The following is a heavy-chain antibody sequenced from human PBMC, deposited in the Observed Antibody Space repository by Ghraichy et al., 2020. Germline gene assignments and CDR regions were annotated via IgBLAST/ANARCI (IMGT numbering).Heavy chain of an antibody. J-gene: IGHJ2*01. D-gene: IGHD2-2*01. CDR2: VHHTGAS. CDR1: GGSISSYY. V-gene: IGHV4-59*01. CDR3: ARVNDCSSTTCFWYFDL. Sequence: SETLSLTCAVSGGSISSYYWSWIRQPPGKGLEWIGFVHHTGASNSNPSLKSRVTTSVDTSDNQFSLKLSYVTAADTAVYYCARVNDCSSTTCFWYFDLWGRGTLVTVSS.